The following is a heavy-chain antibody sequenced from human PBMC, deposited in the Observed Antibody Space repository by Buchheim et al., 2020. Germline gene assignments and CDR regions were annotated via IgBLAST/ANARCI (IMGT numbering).Heavy chain of an antibody. J-gene: IGHJ2*01. CDR3: AREPPSCGDYGLHWYFDL. CDR2: IYYSGST. V-gene: IGHV4-30-4*01. D-gene: IGHD4-17*01. CDR1: GGSISSGDYY. Sequence: QVQLQESDPGLVKPSQTLSLTCTVSGGSISSGDYYWSWIRQPPGKGLEGIGYIYYSGSTYYNPSLKSRVTISVDTSKNQFSLKLSSVTAADTAVYYCAREPPSCGDYGLHWYFDLWGRGTL.